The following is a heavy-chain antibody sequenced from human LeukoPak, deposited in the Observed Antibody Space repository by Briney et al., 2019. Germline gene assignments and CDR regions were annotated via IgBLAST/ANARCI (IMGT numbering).Heavy chain of an antibody. Sequence: GGSLRLSCAASGFTFSSYGMHWVRQAPGKGLEWVAFIRYDGSNKYYADSVKGRFTISRDNSKNTLYLQMNSLRAEDTAVYYCAKFPPYETPGTTAAYWGQGTLVTVSS. D-gene: IGHD1-1*01. V-gene: IGHV3-30*02. CDR1: GFTFSSYG. CDR2: IRYDGSNK. J-gene: IGHJ4*02. CDR3: AKFPPYETPGTTAAY.